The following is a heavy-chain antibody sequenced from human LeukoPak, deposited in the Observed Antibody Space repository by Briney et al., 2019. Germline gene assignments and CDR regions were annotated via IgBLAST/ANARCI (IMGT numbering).Heavy chain of an antibody. CDR2: MNPNSGNT. V-gene: IGHV1-8*03. D-gene: IGHD2-15*01. J-gene: IGHJ4*02. CDR3: AIRSQYYFDY. Sequence: ASVKVSCKASGYTFTGYYMHWVRQAPGQGLEWMGWMNPNSGNTGYAQKFQGRVTITRNTSISAAYMELSSLRSEDTAVYYCAIRSQYYFDYWGQGTLVTVSS. CDR1: GYTFTGYY.